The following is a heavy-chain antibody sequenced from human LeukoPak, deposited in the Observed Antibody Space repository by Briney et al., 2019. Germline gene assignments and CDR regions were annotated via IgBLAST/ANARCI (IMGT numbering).Heavy chain of an antibody. V-gene: IGHV1-69*01. D-gene: IGHD4-17*01. CDR1: GGTFSSYA. J-gene: IGHJ4*02. CDR2: IIPIFGTA. CDR3: ARDTRGGYGDYVDY. Sequence: SVKVSCKASGGTFSSYAISWVRQAPAQGLEWMGGIIPIFGTANYAQQFQGRVTITADESTSTAYMELSSLRSEDTAVYYCARDTRGGYGDYVDYWGQGTLVTVSS.